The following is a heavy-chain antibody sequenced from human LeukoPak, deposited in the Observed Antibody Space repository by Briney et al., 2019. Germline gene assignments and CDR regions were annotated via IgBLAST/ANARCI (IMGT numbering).Heavy chain of an antibody. CDR2: IKPDGSAT. CDR3: ARDRAYESLDL. V-gene: IGHV3-7*03. J-gene: IGHJ3*01. CDR1: GLFFGSNW. Sequence: GGSRRLSCTVSGLFFGSNWMTWVRQAPGKGLEWVASIKPDGSATYYLDSVKGRFTISRDNTKNSLYLQMNSVRAEDTAVYYCARDRAYESLDLWGQGTMVTVSS. D-gene: IGHD5-12*01.